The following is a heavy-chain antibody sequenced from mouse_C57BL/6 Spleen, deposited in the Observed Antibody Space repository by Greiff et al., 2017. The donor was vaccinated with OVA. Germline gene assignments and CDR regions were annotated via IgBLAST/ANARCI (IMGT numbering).Heavy chain of an antibody. CDR1: GYAFTNYL. V-gene: IGHV1-54*01. J-gene: IGHJ2*01. D-gene: IGHD1-1*01. CDR2: INPGSGGT. CDR3: ARSLPYGSSKGFDY. Sequence: QVQLKESGAELVRPGTSVKVSCKASGYAFTNYLIEWVKQRPGQGLEWIGVINPGSGGTNYNEKFKGKATLTADKSSSTAYMQLSSLTSEDSAVYFCARSLPYGSSKGFDYWGQGTTLTVSS.